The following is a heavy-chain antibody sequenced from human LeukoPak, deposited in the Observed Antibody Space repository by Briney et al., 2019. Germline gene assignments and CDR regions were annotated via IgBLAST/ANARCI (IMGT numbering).Heavy chain of an antibody. J-gene: IGHJ5*02. CDR2: IYHSGST. CDR1: GGSISSSNW. Sequence: KASETLSLTCAVSGGSISSSNWWSWVRQPPGKGLEWIGEIYHSGSTNYNPSLKSRVTISVDTSKNQFSLKLSSVTAADTAVYYCARGEWELPNWFDPWGQGTLVTVSS. CDR3: ARGEWELPNWFDP. V-gene: IGHV4-4*02. D-gene: IGHD1-26*01.